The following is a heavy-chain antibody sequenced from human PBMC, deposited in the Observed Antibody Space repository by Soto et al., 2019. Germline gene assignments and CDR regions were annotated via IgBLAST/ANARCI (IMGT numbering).Heavy chain of an antibody. CDR3: ARAVGPVPADY. J-gene: IGHJ4*02. D-gene: IGHD1-1*01. CDR2: INAGNGNT. Sequence: ASVKVSCKASGYTFTSYAMHWVRQAPGQRLEWMGWINAGNGNTKYSQKLQGRVTITRDTSASTAYMEVSSLRSEDTAVYYCARAVGPVPADYWGQGTLVTVPQ. V-gene: IGHV1-3*01. CDR1: GYTFTSYA.